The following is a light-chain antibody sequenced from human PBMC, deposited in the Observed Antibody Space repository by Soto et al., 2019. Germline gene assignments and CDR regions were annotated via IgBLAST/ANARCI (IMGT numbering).Light chain of an antibody. V-gene: IGKV1-13*02. Sequence: AIQLTQSPSSLSASVGDRVTITCRASQGISSYLAWYQQKPGKAPNLLIYDAASLEAGVPSRFSGSGTGTEFTLTINSLQPTDFATYYCQQYNSYPWTFGQGTKVDI. J-gene: IGKJ1*01. CDR1: QGISSY. CDR3: QQYNSYPWT. CDR2: DAA.